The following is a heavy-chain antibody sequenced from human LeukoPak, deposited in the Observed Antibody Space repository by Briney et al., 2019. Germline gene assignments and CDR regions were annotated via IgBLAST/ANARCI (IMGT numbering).Heavy chain of an antibody. CDR2: IRYDGSNK. CDR1: GFTFSSYG. J-gene: IGHJ4*02. V-gene: IGHV3-30*02. D-gene: IGHD6-6*01. Sequence: GGSLRLSCAASGFTFSSYGMHWVRQAPGKGLEWVAFIRYDGSNKYYADSVKGRFTISRDNSKNTLYLQMNSLRAEDTAVYYCAKESGIRAARPHFDYWGQGTLVTVSS. CDR3: AKESGIRAARPHFDY.